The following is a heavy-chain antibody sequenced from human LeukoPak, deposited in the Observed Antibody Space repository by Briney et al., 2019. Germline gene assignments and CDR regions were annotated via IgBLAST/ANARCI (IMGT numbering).Heavy chain of an antibody. CDR2: ISYDGSNK. CDR1: GFTFSSYG. V-gene: IGHV3-30*18. Sequence: GGSLRLSCVASGFTFSSYGMHWVRQAPGKGLEWVAVISYDGSNKYDADSVKGRFTISRDNSKNTLYLQMNSLRAEDTAVYYCAKGGDDYYYYFYYGMDVWGQGTTVTVSS. CDR3: AKGGDDYYYYFYYGMDV. D-gene: IGHD1-26*01. J-gene: IGHJ6*02.